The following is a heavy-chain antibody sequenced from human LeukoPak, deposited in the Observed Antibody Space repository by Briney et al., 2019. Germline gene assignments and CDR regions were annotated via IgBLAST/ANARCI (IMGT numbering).Heavy chain of an antibody. Sequence: PGGSLRLSCAASGFTFSSYAMSWVRQAPGKGLEWVSAISGSGGGGTYYAHSVKGRFTISRDNFKNALYLQMDSLRAEDTAVYYCAKRGIDSSGYFDYWGQGTLVTVSS. D-gene: IGHD3-22*01. CDR3: AKRGIDSSGYFDY. V-gene: IGHV3-23*01. J-gene: IGHJ4*02. CDR2: ISGSGGGGT. CDR1: GFTFSSYA.